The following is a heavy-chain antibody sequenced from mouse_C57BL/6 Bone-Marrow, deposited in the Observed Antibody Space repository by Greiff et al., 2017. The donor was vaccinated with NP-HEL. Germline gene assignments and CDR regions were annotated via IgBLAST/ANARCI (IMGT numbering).Heavy chain of an antibody. J-gene: IGHJ3*01. CDR3: ARSGIYYDDVTSY. CDR2: IYPGDGDT. Sequence: VQLQQSGPELVKPGASVKISCKASGYAFSSSWMNWVKQRPGKGLEWIGRIYPGDGDTNYNGKFKGKATLTADKSSSTAYMQLSSLTSEDSAVYFCARSGIYYDDVTSYWGQGTLVTVSA. V-gene: IGHV1-82*01. D-gene: IGHD2-4*01. CDR1: GYAFSSSW.